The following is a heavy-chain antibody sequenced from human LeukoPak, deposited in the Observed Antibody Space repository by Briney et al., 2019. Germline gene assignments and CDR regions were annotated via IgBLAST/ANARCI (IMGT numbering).Heavy chain of an antibody. J-gene: IGHJ4*02. CDR1: GLTVSDNF. CDR3: TRDRIEGATSDFDY. V-gene: IGHV3-66*01. CDR2: LYRGGNT. D-gene: IGHD2-21*01. Sequence: GGSLRLSCTASGLTVSDNFMSWVRQAPGKGLEWVSVLYRGGNTYYADSVRGRFTISRDNSKNMVYLQMNSLTAEDTAVYYCTRDRIEGATSDFDYWGQGTLVTVSS.